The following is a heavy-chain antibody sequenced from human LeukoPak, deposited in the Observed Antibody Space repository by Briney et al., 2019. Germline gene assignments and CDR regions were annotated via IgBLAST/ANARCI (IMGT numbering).Heavy chain of an antibody. D-gene: IGHD3-22*01. CDR2: IKEDGMEE. V-gene: IGHV3-7*01. Sequence: PGGSLRLSCAASAFTFSSYWMTWVCQAPGKGLECVASIKEDGMEEYYVDSVKGRFSISRDNAKNSLYLQMNSLRAEDTAVYYCARDWLAGNPYHTFDLWGKGTMVTVSS. CDR3: ARDWLAGNPYHTFDL. J-gene: IGHJ3*01. CDR1: AFTFSSYW.